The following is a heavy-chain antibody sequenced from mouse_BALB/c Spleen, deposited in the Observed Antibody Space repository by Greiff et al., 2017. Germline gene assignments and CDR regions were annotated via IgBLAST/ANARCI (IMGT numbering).Heavy chain of an antibody. V-gene: IGHV1-80*01. J-gene: IGHJ2*01. D-gene: IGHD2-4*01. CDR1: GYAFSSYW. Sequence: QVHVKQSGAELVRPGSSVKISCKASGYAFSSYWMNWVKQRPGQGLEWIGQIYPGDGDTNYNGKFKGKATLTADKSSSTAYMQLSSLTSEDSAVYFCARREPYDYDAYWGQGTTLTVSS. CDR2: IYPGDGDT. CDR3: ARREPYDYDAY.